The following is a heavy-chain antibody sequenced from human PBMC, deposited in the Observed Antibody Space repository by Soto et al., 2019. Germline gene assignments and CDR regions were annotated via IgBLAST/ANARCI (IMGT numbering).Heavy chain of an antibody. J-gene: IGHJ4*02. Sequence: LRLSCSASGFTFSSYAMHWVRQAPGKGLEYVSAISSNGGSTYYADSVKGRFTISRDNSKNTLYLQMSSLRAEDTAVYYCVNSRYYYDSSGPLDYWGQGTLVTVSS. CDR1: GFTFSSYA. D-gene: IGHD3-22*01. V-gene: IGHV3-64D*06. CDR3: VNSRYYYDSSGPLDY. CDR2: ISSNGGST.